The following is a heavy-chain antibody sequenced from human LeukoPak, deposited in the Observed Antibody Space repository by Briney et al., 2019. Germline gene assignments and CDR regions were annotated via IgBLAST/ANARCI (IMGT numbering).Heavy chain of an antibody. J-gene: IGHJ3*02. CDR3: ARDLGEGGAFDI. Sequence: GASVKVSCQASGGTFSSYAISWVRQAPGQGLEWMGGILPFFGTANYAQKFQDRVTITADESTSTAYMELSSLRSEDTAMYFCARDLGEGGAFDIWGQGTMVTVSS. CDR1: GGTFSSYA. V-gene: IGHV1-69*13. D-gene: IGHD3-16*01. CDR2: ILPFFGTA.